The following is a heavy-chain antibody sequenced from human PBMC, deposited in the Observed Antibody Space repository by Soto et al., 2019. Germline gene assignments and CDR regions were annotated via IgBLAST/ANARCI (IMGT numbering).Heavy chain of an antibody. Sequence: ASVKVSCKASGGTFSSYAISWVRQAPGQGLEWMGGIIPIFGTANYAQKFQGRVTITADESTSTAYMELSSLRSEDTAVYYCARDIGVATNLRGPFDYWGQGTLVTVSS. CDR3: ARDIGVATNLRGPFDY. CDR1: GGTFSSYA. J-gene: IGHJ4*02. V-gene: IGHV1-69*13. CDR2: IIPIFGTA. D-gene: IGHD5-12*01.